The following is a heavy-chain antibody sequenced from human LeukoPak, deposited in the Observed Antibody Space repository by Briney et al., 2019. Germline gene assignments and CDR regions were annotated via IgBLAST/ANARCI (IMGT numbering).Heavy chain of an antibody. V-gene: IGHV3-66*01. D-gene: IGHD1-26*01. Sequence: GGPLRLSCVASGFTVSSDYMNWVRQAPGKGLEWVSVIYTGGNTYYSDSVKGRFTISRDDSKSIAYLQMSSLKTEDTAVYYCTKSGTAIVGTTAAYYFDYWGQGTLVTVSS. CDR2: IYTGGNT. CDR3: TKSGTAIVGTTAAYYFDY. J-gene: IGHJ4*02. CDR1: GFTVSSDY.